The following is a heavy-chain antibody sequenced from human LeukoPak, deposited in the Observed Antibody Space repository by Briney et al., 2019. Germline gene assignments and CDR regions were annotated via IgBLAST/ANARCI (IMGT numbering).Heavy chain of an antibody. CDR2: INHSGNT. Sequence: SETLSLTCAVYGGSFSGYYWTWIRQPPGKGLEWIGEINHSGNTNYNPPLKSRVTMSVDTSKNQFSLKLSSVTAADTAVYYCARYYDFWSGYYTYYFDYWGQGTLVTVSS. J-gene: IGHJ4*02. CDR1: GGSFSGYY. CDR3: ARYYDFWSGYYTYYFDY. V-gene: IGHV4-34*10. D-gene: IGHD3-3*01.